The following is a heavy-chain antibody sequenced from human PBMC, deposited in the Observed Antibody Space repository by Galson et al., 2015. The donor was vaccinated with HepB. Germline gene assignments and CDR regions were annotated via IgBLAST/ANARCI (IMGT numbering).Heavy chain of an antibody. CDR1: GFPFNNAW. V-gene: IGHV3-15*01. Sequence: SLRLSCAASGFPFNNAWMTWVRQAPGMGLEWVGRIKSETDGETTDYAASVKGRFTISRDDSKSIAYLQMNSLKTEDTAVYYCTRGRPTPVADFWSGYPFDYWGQGTLVTVSS. J-gene: IGHJ4*02. D-gene: IGHD3-3*01. CDR2: IKSETDGETT. CDR3: TRGRPTPVADFWSGYPFDY.